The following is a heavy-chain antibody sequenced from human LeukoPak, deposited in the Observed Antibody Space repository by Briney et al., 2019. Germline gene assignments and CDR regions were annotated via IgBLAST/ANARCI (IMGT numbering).Heavy chain of an antibody. D-gene: IGHD3-10*01. CDR1: GGSVSSSGYY. CDR2: LSHRGNT. Sequence: PSETLSLTCTVSGGSVSSSGYYWGWIRQPPGKGLEWVACLSHRGNTWYNPSLESRVTISVDTSKNRFSLNFNSVTAADTALYWCARHNAPRRVGFDFWGQGILVTVSS. CDR3: ARHNAPRRVGFDF. V-gene: IGHV4-39*01. J-gene: IGHJ4*02.